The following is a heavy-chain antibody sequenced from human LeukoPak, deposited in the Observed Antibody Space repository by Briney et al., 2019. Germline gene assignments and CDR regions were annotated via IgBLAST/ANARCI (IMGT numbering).Heavy chain of an antibody. CDR2: IYYSGST. J-gene: IGHJ4*02. CDR3: ARDGPFGESDY. V-gene: IGHV4-59*01. Sequence: SETLSLTCTVSGGSISSYHWSWIRQPPGKGLEWIGYIYYSGSTNYNPSLKSRVTISVDTSKNQFSLKLSSVTAADTAVYYCARDGPFGESDYWGQGTLVTVSS. D-gene: IGHD3-10*01. CDR1: GGSISSYH.